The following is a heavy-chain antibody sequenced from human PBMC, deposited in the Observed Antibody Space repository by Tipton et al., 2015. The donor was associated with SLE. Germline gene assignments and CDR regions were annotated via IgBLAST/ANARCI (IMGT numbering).Heavy chain of an antibody. CDR1: GGSISSYY. J-gene: IGHJ2*01. Sequence: LRLSCTVSGGSISSYYWSWIRQPPGMGLEWIGYIYYSGSTNYNPSLKSRVTISVDTSKNQFSLKLSSVTAADTAVYYCARERVAVAATPWYFDLWGRGTLVTVSS. D-gene: IGHD6-19*01. CDR3: ARERVAVAATPWYFDL. CDR2: IYYSGST. V-gene: IGHV4-59*01.